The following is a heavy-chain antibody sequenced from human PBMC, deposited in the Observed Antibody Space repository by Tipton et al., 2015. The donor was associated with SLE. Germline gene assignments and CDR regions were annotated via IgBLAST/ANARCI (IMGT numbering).Heavy chain of an antibody. CDR2: IYYSGST. J-gene: IGHJ4*02. D-gene: IGHD5-12*01. V-gene: IGHV4-39*07. CDR3: ASGGGQVAPFDY. CDR1: GGSISSSSYY. Sequence: TLSLTCTVSGGSISSSSYYWGWIRQPPGKGLEWIGSIYYSGSTYYNPSLKSRVTISVDTSKNQFSLKLSSVTAADTAVYYCASGGGQVAPFDYWGQGTLVTVSS.